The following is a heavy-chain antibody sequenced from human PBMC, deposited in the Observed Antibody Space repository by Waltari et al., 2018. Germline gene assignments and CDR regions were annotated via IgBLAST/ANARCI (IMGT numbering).Heavy chain of an antibody. CDR2: IKEDGSDK. CDR3: VGDGETF. D-gene: IGHD3-10*01. Sequence: GQLVESGGGSVQPGGSLRLSCSASGFTFSNFWMSWLRQAPGKGLEWVAHIKEDGSDKYCVESVRSRFTITRDSAQNSLYLQMSGLRVDDSAVYYCVGDGETFWGQGTLVTVSS. J-gene: IGHJ4*02. CDR1: GFTFSNFW. V-gene: IGHV3-7*01.